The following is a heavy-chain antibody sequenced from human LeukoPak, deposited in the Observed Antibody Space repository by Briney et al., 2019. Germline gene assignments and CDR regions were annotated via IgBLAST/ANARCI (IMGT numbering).Heavy chain of an antibody. J-gene: IGHJ4*02. CDR3: AKDPGSDLLWFGEPGVDY. CDR2: ISSSGSTI. CDR1: GFTFSSYE. Sequence: GGSLRLSCAASGFTFSSYEMNWVRQAPGKGLEWVSYISSSGSTIYYADSVKGRFTISRDNAKNSLYLQMNSLRAEDTAVYYCAKDPGSDLLWFGEPGVDYWGQGTLVTVSS. D-gene: IGHD3-10*01. V-gene: IGHV3-48*03.